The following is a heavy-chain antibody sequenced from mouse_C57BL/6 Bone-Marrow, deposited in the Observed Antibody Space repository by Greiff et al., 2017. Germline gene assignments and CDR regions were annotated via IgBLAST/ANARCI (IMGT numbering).Heavy chain of an antibody. V-gene: IGHV1-64*01. J-gene: IGHJ3*01. CDR3: ARGTGRGFAY. Sequence: QVQLQQPGAELVKPGASVKLSCKASGYTFTSYWMHWVKQRPGQGLEWIGMIHPNSGSTNYNEKVKSKATLTVDKSSGTAYMQLSSLTSEDSAVYYCARGTGRGFAYWGQGTLVTVAA. CDR2: IHPNSGST. D-gene: IGHD4-1*01. CDR1: GYTFTSYW.